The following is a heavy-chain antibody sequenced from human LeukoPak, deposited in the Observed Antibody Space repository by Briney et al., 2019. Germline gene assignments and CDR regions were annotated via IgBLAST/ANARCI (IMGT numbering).Heavy chain of an antibody. CDR2: IIPIFGTA. CDR1: GGTFSSYA. V-gene: IGHV1-69*13. CDR3: ARGNVLTGYHKYFQH. D-gene: IGHD3-9*01. Sequence: SVKVSCKASGGTFSSYAISWVRQAPGQGLEWMGGIIPIFGTANYAQKFQGRVTITADESTSTAYMELSSLRSEDTAVYYCARGNVLTGYHKYFQHRGQGTLVTVSS. J-gene: IGHJ1*01.